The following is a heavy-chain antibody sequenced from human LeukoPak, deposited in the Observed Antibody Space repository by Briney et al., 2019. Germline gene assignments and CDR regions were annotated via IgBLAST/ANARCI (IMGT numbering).Heavy chain of an antibody. D-gene: IGHD3-3*01. Sequence: SVKVSCKASGGTFSSYAISWVRQAPGQGLEWMGGIIPIFGTANYAQKFQGRVTITADESTSTAYMELSSLRSEDTAVHYCARISYYDFWSGYSWGQGTLVTVSS. V-gene: IGHV1-69*13. J-gene: IGHJ4*02. CDR3: ARISYYDFWSGYS. CDR2: IIPIFGTA. CDR1: GGTFSSYA.